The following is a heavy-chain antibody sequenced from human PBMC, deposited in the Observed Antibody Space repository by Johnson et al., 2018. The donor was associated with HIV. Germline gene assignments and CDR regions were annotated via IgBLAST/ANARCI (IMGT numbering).Heavy chain of an antibody. D-gene: IGHD2-21*02. CDR2: IRSKAYGETT. CDR1: GFIFGDYA. J-gene: IGHJ3*02. Sequence: VQLVESGGGLVQPGRSLRLSCTTSGFIFGDYAMTWFRQAPTKGLEWVSFIRSKAYGETTEYAASVKGRFTISRDDSKSIAFLQMDSLKTEDTAMYYCTGGRDLRAFDIWGHGTMVTVSS. CDR3: TGGRDLRAFDI. V-gene: IGHV3-49*03.